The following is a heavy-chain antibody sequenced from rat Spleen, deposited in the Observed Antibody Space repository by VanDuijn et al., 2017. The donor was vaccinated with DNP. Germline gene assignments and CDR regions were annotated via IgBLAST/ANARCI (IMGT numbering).Heavy chain of an antibody. J-gene: IGHJ2*01. Sequence: EVQLVESGGGLVQPGRSLKVSCAASGFTFSSYWMYWIRQAPGKGLEWVASIKTDGGSTYYPDSVKGRFTISRDNAKNTLYLQMNSLRSEDMATYYCVRWNSGHFDYWGQGVMVPVSS. V-gene: IGHV5-58*01. CDR3: VRWNSGHFDY. CDR2: IKTDGGST. CDR1: GFTFSSYW. D-gene: IGHD4-3*01.